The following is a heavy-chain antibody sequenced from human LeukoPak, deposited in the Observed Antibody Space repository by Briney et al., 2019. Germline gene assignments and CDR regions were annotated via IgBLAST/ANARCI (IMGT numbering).Heavy chain of an antibody. CDR3: ARGPSEATHI. J-gene: IGHJ3*02. CDR2: IFHDGSEK. V-gene: IGHV3-30-3*01. Sequence: PGGSLRLSCATSGFPFRRYAFHWVRQPPGKGRGWVAAIFHDGSEKYYADYVKGRFTISRDDSKNTLFLQMNSLRAEDTAVYYCARGPSEATHIWGQGTMVTVSS. D-gene: IGHD1-26*01. CDR1: GFPFRRYA.